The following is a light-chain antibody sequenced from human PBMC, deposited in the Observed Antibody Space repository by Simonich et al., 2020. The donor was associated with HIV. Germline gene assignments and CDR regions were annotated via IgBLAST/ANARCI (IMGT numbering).Light chain of an antibody. V-gene: IGLV1-40*01. CDR1: SSNTGAGYD. CDR2: GSS. J-gene: IGLJ2*01. Sequence: QSVLTQPPSVSGAPGQRVTISCTGSSSNTGAGYDVQWYQQLPGTAPKLLIYGSSARPSGVPDRFSGSKSGTSASLAITGLQAEDEADYYCASWDDSLSVLVFGGGTKLTVL. CDR3: ASWDDSLSVLV.